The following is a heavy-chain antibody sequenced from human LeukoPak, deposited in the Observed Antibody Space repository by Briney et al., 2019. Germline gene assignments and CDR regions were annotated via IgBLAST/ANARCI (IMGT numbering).Heavy chain of an antibody. CDR1: GGSITSYD. J-gene: IGHJ5*01. D-gene: IGHD3-16*01. CDR3: PRVWATTFDP. V-gene: IGHV4-4*07. Sequence: PSETLSLTCTVAGGSITSYDWSWIRQPAGEGREWIGRIYTSGSTKYTPSLKSRVSMSLDTSKNPFSLHASSVTAADTALYYCPRVWATTFDPWGQGTLVTVSS. CDR2: IYTSGST.